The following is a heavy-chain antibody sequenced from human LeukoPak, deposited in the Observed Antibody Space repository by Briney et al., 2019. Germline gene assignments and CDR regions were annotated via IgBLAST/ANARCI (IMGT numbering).Heavy chain of an antibody. J-gene: IGHJ4*02. Sequence: GASVKVSCKASGYTFTDYYMYWVRQARGQGLEWMGWINPNSGGTNYVQKFQGRVTMTRDTSISTAYMELSRLTSDDTGVYYCARKYYYDSSGYQGGPLLWGQGTLVTVSS. CDR2: INPNSGGT. CDR1: GYTFTDYY. D-gene: IGHD3-22*01. CDR3: ARKYYYDSSGYQGGPLL. V-gene: IGHV1-2*02.